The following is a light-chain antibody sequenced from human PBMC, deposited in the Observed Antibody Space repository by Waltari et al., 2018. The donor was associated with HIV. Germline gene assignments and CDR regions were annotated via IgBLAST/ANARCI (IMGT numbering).Light chain of an antibody. CDR1: SSDIGYFDY. CDR3: CSYAGAYTYV. CDR2: EVN. V-gene: IGLV2-11*01. J-gene: IGLJ1*01. Sequence: QSALTQPRSVSRSPGQSVTISCTGTSSDIGYFDYVSWYQQYPGKAPQVIIYEVNQRPSGVPDRFTGSKSGITASLTISGLQGEDEADYYCCSYAGAYTYVFGTGTKVNVL.